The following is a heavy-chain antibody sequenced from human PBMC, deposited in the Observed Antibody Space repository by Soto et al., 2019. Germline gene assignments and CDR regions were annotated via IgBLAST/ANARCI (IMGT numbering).Heavy chain of an antibody. J-gene: IGHJ3*01. V-gene: IGHV3-53*01. CDR2: LYDVDGS. CDR3: ATWHEREHAYDV. CDR1: GLTVSGKKY. Sequence: DVQLVESGGGWMQPGESLRLSCAASGLTVSGKKYVAWVLKAPGKGLEWVSALYDVDGSFYADSVKGGFTTSSDSSKTTVYLQMNGLRPDDTAVYYCATWHEREHAYDVWGQGTTVTVSA. D-gene: IGHD1-1*01.